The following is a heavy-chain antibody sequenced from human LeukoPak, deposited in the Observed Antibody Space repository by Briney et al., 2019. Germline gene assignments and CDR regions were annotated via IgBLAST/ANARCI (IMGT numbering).Heavy chain of an antibody. J-gene: IGHJ4*02. V-gene: IGHV1-69*04. Sequence: GSSVNVSFKASGGTFSSYAISWVRQAPGQGLEWMGRIIPILGIANYAQKFQGRVTITADKSTSTAYMELSSLRSEDTAVYYCASYMAGTDMYYFDYWGQGTLVTVSS. D-gene: IGHD6-19*01. CDR2: IIPILGIA. CDR1: GGTFSSYA. CDR3: ASYMAGTDMYYFDY.